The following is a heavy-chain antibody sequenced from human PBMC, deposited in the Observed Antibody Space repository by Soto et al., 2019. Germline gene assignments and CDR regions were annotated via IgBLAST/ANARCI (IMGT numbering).Heavy chain of an antibody. CDR3: ARPKSHPMVRGAKDYMDV. V-gene: IGHV3-33*01. D-gene: IGHD3-10*01. CDR2: IWYDGSNK. CDR1: GFTFSSYG. Sequence: GGSLRLSCAASGFTFSSYGMHWVRQAPGKGLEWVAVIWYDGSNKYYADSVKGRFTISRDNSKNTLYLQVNSLRAEDTAVYYCARPKSHPMVRGAKDYMDVWGKGTTVTVSS. J-gene: IGHJ6*03.